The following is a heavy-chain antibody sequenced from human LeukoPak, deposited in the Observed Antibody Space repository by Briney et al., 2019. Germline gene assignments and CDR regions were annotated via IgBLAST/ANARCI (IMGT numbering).Heavy chain of an antibody. Sequence: ASVKVSCKASGYTFTSYDINWVRQATGQGLEWMGWVNPNSGNTGYAQKFQGRVTITRNTSISTAYMELSSLRSEDTAVYYCARVGYDFWSGYSTYYYMDVWGKGTTVTVSS. CDR3: ARVGYDFWSGYSTYYYMDV. J-gene: IGHJ6*03. CDR2: VNPNSGNT. CDR1: GYTFTSYD. V-gene: IGHV1-8*03. D-gene: IGHD3-3*01.